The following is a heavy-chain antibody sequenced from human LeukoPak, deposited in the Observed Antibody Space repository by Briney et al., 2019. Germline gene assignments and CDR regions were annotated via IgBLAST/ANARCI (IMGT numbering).Heavy chain of an antibody. Sequence: ASAKVSCKASGYTFTSYYMHWVRQAPGQGLEWMGIINPSGGSTSYAQKFQGRVTMTRDTSTSTVYMELSSLRSEDTAVYYCARVYGSGSQKLYYFDYWGQGTLVTVSS. D-gene: IGHD3-10*01. J-gene: IGHJ4*02. V-gene: IGHV1-46*01. CDR3: ARVYGSGSQKLYYFDY. CDR2: INPSGGST. CDR1: GYTFTSYY.